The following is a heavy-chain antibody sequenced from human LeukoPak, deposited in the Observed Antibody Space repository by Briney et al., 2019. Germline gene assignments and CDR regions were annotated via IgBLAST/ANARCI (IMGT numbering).Heavy chain of an antibody. V-gene: IGHV3-30-3*01. J-gene: IGHJ4*02. CDR2: ISYDGSNK. CDR3: ARDFHGGSSSGY. CDR1: GFTFSSYA. Sequence: GGSLRLSCAASGFTFSSYAMHWVRQAPGKGLEWVAVISYDGSNKYYADSVKGRFTTSRDNAKNTLYLQMNSLTAEDTAVYYCARDFHGGSSSGYWGQGTLVTVSS. D-gene: IGHD6-6*01.